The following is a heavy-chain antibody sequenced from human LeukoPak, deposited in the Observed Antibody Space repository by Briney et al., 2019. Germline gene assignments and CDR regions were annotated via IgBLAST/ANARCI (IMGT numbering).Heavy chain of an antibody. CDR1: GYTFTSYD. V-gene: IGHV1-8*01. J-gene: IGHJ6*02. D-gene: IGHD2-2*01. CDR3: ARSVTSGYCSSTSCYYYYGMDV. Sequence: ASVKVSCKASGYTFTSYDINWVRQATGQGLEWMGWMNPNSGNTGYAQKFQGRVTMTRNTSISTAYMELSSLRSEDTAVYYCARSVTSGYCSSTSCYYYYGMDVWGQGTTVTVSS. CDR2: MNPNSGNT.